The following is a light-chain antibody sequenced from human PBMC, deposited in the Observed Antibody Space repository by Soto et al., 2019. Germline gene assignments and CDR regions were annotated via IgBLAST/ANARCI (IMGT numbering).Light chain of an antibody. CDR3: GTWDTSLSAGV. Sequence: QSVLTQPPSVSAAPGQKVTISCSGSSSNIGNNYVSWYQQFPGTAPKLLIYDNNKRPSGIPDRFSGSTFGTSATLGITGLQTGDEADYYCGTWDTSLSAGVFGGGTKLTVL. J-gene: IGLJ2*01. CDR1: SSNIGNNY. CDR2: DNN. V-gene: IGLV1-51*01.